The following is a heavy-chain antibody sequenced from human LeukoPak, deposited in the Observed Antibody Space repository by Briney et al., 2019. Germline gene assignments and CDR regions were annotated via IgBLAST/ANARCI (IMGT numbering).Heavy chain of an antibody. V-gene: IGHV4-59*08. CDR2: IYYSGST. J-gene: IGHJ4*02. CDR3: ARSPLRVYGDYALFDY. D-gene: IGHD4-17*01. Sequence: SETLSLTCTVSGGSISSYYWSWIRQPPGKGLEWIGYIYYSGSTNYNPSLKSRVTISVDTSKNQFSLKLSSVTAADTAVYYCARSPLRVYGDYALFDYWGQGTLVTVS. CDR1: GGSISSYY.